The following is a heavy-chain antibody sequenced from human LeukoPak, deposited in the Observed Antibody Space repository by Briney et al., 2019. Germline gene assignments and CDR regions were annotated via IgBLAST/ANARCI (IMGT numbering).Heavy chain of an antibody. J-gene: IGHJ4*02. Sequence: GGSLRLSCAASGFTFSNYGMSWVRQAPGKGLEWVSVISGSGGTTYYADSVKGRFTISRDNSKNTLYLQMSSLRAEDTSLYYCAKGRLDYGDYYVDDWGQGTLVTVSS. CDR1: GFTFSNYG. CDR2: ISGSGGTT. CDR3: AKGRLDYGDYYVDD. V-gene: IGHV3-23*01. D-gene: IGHD2-21*02.